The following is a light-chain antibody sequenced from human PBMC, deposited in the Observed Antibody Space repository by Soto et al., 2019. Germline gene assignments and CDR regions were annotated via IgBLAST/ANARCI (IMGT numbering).Light chain of an antibody. J-gene: IGLJ3*02. V-gene: IGLV2-23*03. CDR2: EGN. CDR1: RSDVGSYAL. Sequence: QSVLAQPASVSGSPGQSITISCTGTRSDVGSYALVSWYQQHPAKAPKLLIYEGNKRPSGVSNRFSGSKSGNTASLTISGLQAEDEADYYCCSYAGTSTFGVFGGGTKLTVL. CDR3: CSYAGTSTFGV.